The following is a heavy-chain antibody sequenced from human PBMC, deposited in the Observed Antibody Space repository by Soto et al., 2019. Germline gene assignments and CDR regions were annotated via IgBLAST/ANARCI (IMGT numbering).Heavy chain of an antibody. V-gene: IGHV4-4*02. CDR3: AGRRLGGSTIY. CDR2: ISHTGNT. D-gene: IGHD2-15*01. J-gene: IGHJ4*02. Sequence: QVQLQESGPGLLEPSGTLSLTGDVSGASVNSGHWWTRVRQPPGKGLEWIGEISHTGNTNYSPSLKGRMTVSLDKSQNQFSLTLTSVTAADTAFYHCAGRRLGGSTIYWGQGTLVTVS. CDR1: GASVNSGHW.